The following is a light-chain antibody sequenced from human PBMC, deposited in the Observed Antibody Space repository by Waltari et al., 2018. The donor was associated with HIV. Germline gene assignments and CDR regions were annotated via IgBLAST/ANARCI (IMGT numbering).Light chain of an antibody. CDR2: ANT. J-gene: IGLJ2*01. CDR1: SSNIGADYD. CDR3: QSYDSSLSGYVV. V-gene: IGLV1-40*01. Sequence: QSVLTQPPSVSGAPGQRVTISCTGSSSNIGADYDVHWYQHLPGTAPKLLIYANTQRPSGVLDRFSGSKSGTSASLAITGLQAEDEAEYYCQSYDSSLSGYVVFGGGTKLTVL.